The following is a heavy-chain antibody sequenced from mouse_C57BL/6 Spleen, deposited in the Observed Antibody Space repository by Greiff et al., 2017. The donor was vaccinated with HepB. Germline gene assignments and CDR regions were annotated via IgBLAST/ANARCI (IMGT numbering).Heavy chain of an antibody. CDR1: GYTFTSYW. CDR2: IHPNSGNT. V-gene: IGHV1-64*01. Sequence: QVQLQQPGAELVKPGASVKLSCKASGYTFTSYWMHWVKQRPGQGLEWIGMIHPNSGNTNSNEKFKSKATLTVDKSSSTAYMQLSSLTSEDSAVYYCAIRYGGRTMDDWGQGTSVTVSS. D-gene: IGHD1-1*02. CDR3: AIRYGGRTMDD. J-gene: IGHJ4*01.